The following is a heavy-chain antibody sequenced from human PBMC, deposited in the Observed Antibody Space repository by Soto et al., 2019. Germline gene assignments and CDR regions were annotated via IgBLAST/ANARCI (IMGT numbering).Heavy chain of an antibody. CDR3: ARDPWAADY. J-gene: IGHJ4*02. CDR1: GFTVSNKY. CDR2: IYSGGST. V-gene: IGHV3-66*01. Sequence: PGGSLRVSCAAFGFTVSNKYMSWVRQAPGKGLEWVSVIYSGGSTFYADSVRGRFTISRDNSKNTVNLQMNSLRAEDTAVYYCARDPWAADYWGQGTLVTVSS. D-gene: IGHD3-16*01.